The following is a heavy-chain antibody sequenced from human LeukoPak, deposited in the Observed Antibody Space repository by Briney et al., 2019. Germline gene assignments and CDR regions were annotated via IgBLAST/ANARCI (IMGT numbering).Heavy chain of an antibody. CDR1: GYTFTSYG. CDR3: ASEGGSGTHYYYYGMDV. Sequence: ASVKVSCKASGYTFTSYGISWVRQAPGQGLEWMGWISAYNGNTNYAQKLQGRVTMTTDTSTSTAYMELRSLRSDDTAVYYCASEGGSGTHYYYYGMDVWGQGTTVTVSS. V-gene: IGHV1-18*01. D-gene: IGHD2-2*01. CDR2: ISAYNGNT. J-gene: IGHJ6*02.